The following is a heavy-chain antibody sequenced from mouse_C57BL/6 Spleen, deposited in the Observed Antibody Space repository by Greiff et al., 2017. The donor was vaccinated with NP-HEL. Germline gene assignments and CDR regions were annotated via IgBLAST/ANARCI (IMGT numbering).Heavy chain of an antibody. J-gene: IGHJ4*01. CDR3: TTVVATGDAMDY. CDR2: IDPEDGDT. D-gene: IGHD1-1*01. Sequence: VQLQQSGAELVRPGASVKLSCTASGFNIKDYYMHWVKQRPEQGLEWIGRIDPEDGDTEYAPKFQGKATMTSDTASNTAYLQLSSLTSEDTAVYYCTTVVATGDAMDYWGQGTSVTVSS. CDR1: GFNIKDYY. V-gene: IGHV14-1*01.